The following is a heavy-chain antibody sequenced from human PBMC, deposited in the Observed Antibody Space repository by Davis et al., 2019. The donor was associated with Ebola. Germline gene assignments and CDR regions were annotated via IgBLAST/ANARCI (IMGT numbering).Heavy chain of an antibody. CDR1: GYRFTSYW. CDR3: VRLGSPIDY. D-gene: IGHD2-2*01. V-gene: IGHV5-51*01. Sequence: KVSCKGSGYRFTSYWIGWVRQMTGKGLEWMGIIYPYDYDTRYSPSFQGQVTFSADKSLNTAYLQWSSLKATDTAIYYCVRLGSPIDYWGQGILVTVSS. J-gene: IGHJ4*01. CDR2: IYPYDYDT.